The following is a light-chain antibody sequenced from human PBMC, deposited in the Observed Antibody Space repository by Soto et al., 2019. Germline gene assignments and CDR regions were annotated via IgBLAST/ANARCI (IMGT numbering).Light chain of an antibody. CDR3: QQYYSTLPIT. J-gene: IGKJ5*01. CDR1: QSVLYSSNNKNY. V-gene: IGKV4-1*01. Sequence: DIVMTQSPDSLAVSLGERATINCKSSQSVLYSSNNKNYLAWYQQKPGQPPKLLIYWASTRESGVPDRFSGSGSGTDFTLTISSLQAEDVEVYYCQQYYSTLPITFGQGTRLEIK. CDR2: WAS.